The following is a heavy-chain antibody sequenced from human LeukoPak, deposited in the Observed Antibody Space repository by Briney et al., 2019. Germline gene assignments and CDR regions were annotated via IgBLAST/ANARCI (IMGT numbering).Heavy chain of an antibody. CDR2: IYHSGST. CDR3: ARGYGYGYGSDY. D-gene: IGHD5-18*01. Sequence: SQTLSLTCTVSGGSISSGGYYWSWIRQPPGKGLEWIGYIYHSGSTYYNPSLKSRVTISVDRSKNQFSLKLSSVTAADTAVYYCARGYGYGYGSDYWGQGTLVTVSS. J-gene: IGHJ4*02. V-gene: IGHV4-30-2*01. CDR1: GGSISSGGYY.